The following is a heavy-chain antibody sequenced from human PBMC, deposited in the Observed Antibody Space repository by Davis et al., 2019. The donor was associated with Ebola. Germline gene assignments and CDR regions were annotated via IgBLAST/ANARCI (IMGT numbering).Heavy chain of an antibody. CDR2: IYSGGTT. D-gene: IGHD3-10*01. CDR1: GFTVSSYY. J-gene: IGHJ6*02. CDR3: ARVLLWFGELSYGMDV. V-gene: IGHV3-66*01. Sequence: GESLKLSCAASGFTVSSYYMSWVRQAPGKGLEWVSVIYSGGTTYYADSVKGRFTISRDNSKNTLYLQLNSLRAEDTAVYYCARVLLWFGELSYGMDVWGQGTTVTVSS.